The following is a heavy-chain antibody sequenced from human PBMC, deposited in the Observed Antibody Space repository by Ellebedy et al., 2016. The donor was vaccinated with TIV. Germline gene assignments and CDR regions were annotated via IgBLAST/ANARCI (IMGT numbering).Heavy chain of an antibody. CDR1: GVSFSGSY. CDR2: INHSVGT. Sequence: MPSETLSLTCAVYGVSFSGSYWSWIRRPPGKGLEWIGEINHSVGTNSNPSLKSRVTISLDTSKNQFSLKLTFVSAADTADYFCARGLGGGEYFDFWGQGTPVTVSS. D-gene: IGHD2/OR15-2a*01. V-gene: IGHV4-34*01. CDR3: ARGLGGGEYFDF. J-gene: IGHJ4*02.